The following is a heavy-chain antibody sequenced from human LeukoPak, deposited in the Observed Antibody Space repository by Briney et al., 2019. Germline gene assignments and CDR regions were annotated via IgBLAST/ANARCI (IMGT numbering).Heavy chain of an antibody. V-gene: IGHV3-21*01. CDR2: ISSSSSYI. J-gene: IGHJ4*02. CDR3: AGEKGLEAADQAGGH. D-gene: IGHD6-13*01. Sequence: KSGGSLRLSCAASGFTVSNNFMSWVRQAPGKGLEWVSSISSSSSYIYYADSVKGRFTISRDNAKNSLYLQMNSLRAEDTAVYYCAGEKGLEAADQAGGHWGQGTLVTVSS. CDR1: GFTVSNNF.